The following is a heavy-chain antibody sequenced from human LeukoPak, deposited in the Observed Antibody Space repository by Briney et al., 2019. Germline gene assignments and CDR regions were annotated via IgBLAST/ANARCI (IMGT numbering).Heavy chain of an antibody. J-gene: IGHJ4*02. CDR2: ISYDGSNK. Sequence: GGSLRLSCAASGFTFSSYGMHWVRQAPGKGLEWVAVISYDGSNKYYADSVKGRFTISRDNSKNTLYLQMNSLRAEDTAVYYCAKSRSDVVDYWGQGTLDTVSS. CDR1: GFTFSSYG. CDR3: AKSRSDVVDY. D-gene: IGHD3-3*01. V-gene: IGHV3-30*18.